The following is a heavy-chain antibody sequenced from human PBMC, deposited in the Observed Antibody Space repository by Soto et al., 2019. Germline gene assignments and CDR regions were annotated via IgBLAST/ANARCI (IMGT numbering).Heavy chain of an antibody. CDR1: GGSISSYY. CDR2: IYYSGST. Sequence: SETLSLTCTVSGGSISSYYWSWIRQPPGKGLEWIGYIYYSGSTNYNPSLKSRVTISVDTSKNQFSLKLSSVTAADTAVYYCARSLPLPFSGYYLCYYGMDVWGQGTTVTVSS. D-gene: IGHD3-3*01. CDR3: ARSLPLPFSGYYLCYYGMDV. V-gene: IGHV4-59*01. J-gene: IGHJ6*02.